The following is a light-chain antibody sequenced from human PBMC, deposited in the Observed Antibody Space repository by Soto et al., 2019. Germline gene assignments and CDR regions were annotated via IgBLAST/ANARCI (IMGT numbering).Light chain of an antibody. CDR3: QQYYDIPFT. J-gene: IGKJ3*01. V-gene: IGKV4-1*01. CDR1: QNIFDTPKNITT. CDR2: WAS. Sequence: DIVMTQSPDSLAVSLGERATINCKSSQNIFDTPKNITTLAWYQQKPGQPPKLLIYWASTRGSGVPDRFSGSGSGTDFTLTISSLQAEDVAVYYCQQYYDIPFTFGPGTKVDIK.